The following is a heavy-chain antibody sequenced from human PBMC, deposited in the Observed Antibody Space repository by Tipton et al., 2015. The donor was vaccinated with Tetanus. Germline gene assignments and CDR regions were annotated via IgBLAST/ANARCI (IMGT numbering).Heavy chain of an antibody. CDR1: GFTFSSYS. CDR3: AREGDAYYDYVWGSYGVYGMDV. V-gene: IGHV3-48*02. CDR2: ISSSSSTI. Sequence: SLRLSCAASGFTFSSYSMNWVRQAPGKGLEWVSYISSSSSTIYYADSVKGRFTISRDNAKNSLYLQMNSLRDEDTAVYYCAREGDAYYDYVWGSYGVYGMDVWGQGTTVTVSS. D-gene: IGHD3-16*01. J-gene: IGHJ6*02.